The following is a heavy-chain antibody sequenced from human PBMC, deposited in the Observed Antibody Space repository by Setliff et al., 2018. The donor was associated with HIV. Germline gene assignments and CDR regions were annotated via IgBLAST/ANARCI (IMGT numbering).Heavy chain of an antibody. J-gene: IGHJ4*02. Sequence: SVKVSCKASGSTFTSYAINWVRQAPGQGLEWMGGISPIFSTSNYGQRFQGRVTITADEPTSAAYMELYNLRSEDTAMYYCTRGRGIIGALVYWGQGTLVNGS. CDR1: GSTFTSYA. CDR3: TRGRGIIGALVY. D-gene: IGHD2-21*01. CDR2: ISPIFSTS. V-gene: IGHV1-69*13.